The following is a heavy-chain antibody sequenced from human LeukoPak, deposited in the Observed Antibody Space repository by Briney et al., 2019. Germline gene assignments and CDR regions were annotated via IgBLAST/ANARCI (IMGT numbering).Heavy chain of an antibody. V-gene: IGHV1-69*05. CDR1: GGTFSSYA. CDR2: IIPIFGTA. Sequence: ASVKVSCKASGGTFSSYAISWVRQAPGQGLEWMGGIIPIFGTANYAQKFQGRVTMTRNTSISTAYMELSSLRSEDTAVYYCARGGNGDVVVPAAMVDYWGQGTLVTVSS. CDR3: ARGGNGDVVVPAAMVDY. D-gene: IGHD2-2*01. J-gene: IGHJ4*02.